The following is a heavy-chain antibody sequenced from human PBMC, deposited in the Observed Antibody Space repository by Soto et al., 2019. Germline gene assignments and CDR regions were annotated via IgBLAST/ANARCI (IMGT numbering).Heavy chain of an antibody. D-gene: IGHD3-10*01. J-gene: IGHJ4*02. CDR2: IYTSGST. CDR3: ARDSEYYGSGSDGMSDY. Sequence: QVQLQESGPGLVKPSETLSLTCTVSGGSISSYYWSWIRQPAGKGLEWIGRIYTSGSTNYNPSLKSRVTMSVDTSKNQSALKLSSVTAADTAVYYCARDSEYYGSGSDGMSDYWGQGTLVTVSS. V-gene: IGHV4-4*07. CDR1: GGSISSYY.